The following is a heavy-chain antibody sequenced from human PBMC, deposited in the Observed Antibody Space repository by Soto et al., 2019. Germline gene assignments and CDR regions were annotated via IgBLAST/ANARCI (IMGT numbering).Heavy chain of an antibody. CDR1: GFTFSSSA. D-gene: IGHD2-21*01. V-gene: IGHV3-23*01. Sequence: EVQLLESGGGLVQPGGSLRLSCAASGFTFSSSAMSWVRQAPGKGLEWVSVISGSGGRAYYADSVEGRFTVSRDNSKNTLYLQMNSLRADDTAVYYCAKGCGGDCYRLDYWGQGTLVTVSS. CDR2: ISGSGGRA. CDR3: AKGCGGDCYRLDY. J-gene: IGHJ4*02.